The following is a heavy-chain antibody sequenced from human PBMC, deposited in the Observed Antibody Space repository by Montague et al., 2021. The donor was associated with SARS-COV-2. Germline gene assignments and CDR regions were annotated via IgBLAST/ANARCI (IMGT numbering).Heavy chain of an antibody. CDR3: ARDAEGIAARRSDAFDI. CDR1: GFTVSSNY. V-gene: IGHV3-53*01. J-gene: IGHJ3*02. Sequence: YLRLSCAASGFTVSSNYMSWVRQAPGKGLEWVSVIYSGGSTYYADSMKGRFTISRDNSKNTLYLQMNSLRAEDTAVYYCARDAEGIAARRSDAFDIWGQGTMVTVSS. D-gene: IGHD6-6*01. CDR2: IYSGGST.